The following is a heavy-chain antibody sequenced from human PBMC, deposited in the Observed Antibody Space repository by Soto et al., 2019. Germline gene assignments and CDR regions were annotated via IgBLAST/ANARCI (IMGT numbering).Heavy chain of an antibody. V-gene: IGHV3-7*01. CDR2: IKPDGSAT. CDR1: GFTFGSYW. D-gene: IGHD2-21*02. CDR3: ARAGYCGPGCYYYFDY. Sequence: VGSLRLSCAVSGFTFGSYWMNWVRLIPGKGLEWVAYIKPDGSATYYVDSVKGRFTISRDNAKNSLYLQMNSLRVEDTSVYYCARAGYCGPGCYYYFDYWGQGTLVPVSS. J-gene: IGHJ4*02.